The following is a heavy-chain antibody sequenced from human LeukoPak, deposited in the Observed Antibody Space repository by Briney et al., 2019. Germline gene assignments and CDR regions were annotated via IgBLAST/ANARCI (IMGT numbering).Heavy chain of an antibody. V-gene: IGHV4-34*01. D-gene: IGHD5-24*01. CDR3: ARDLGGRDGYNPPYNWFDP. CDR2: INHSGST. Sequence: SETLSLTCAVYGGSFSGYYWSWIRQPPGKGLEWIGEINHSGSTNYNPSLKSRVTISVDTSKNQFPLKLSSVTAADTAVYYCARDLGGRDGYNPPYNWFDPWGQGTLVTVSS. J-gene: IGHJ5*02. CDR1: GGSFSGYY.